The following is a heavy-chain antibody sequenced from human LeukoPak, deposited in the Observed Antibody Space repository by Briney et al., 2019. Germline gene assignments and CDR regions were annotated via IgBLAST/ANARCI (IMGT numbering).Heavy chain of an antibody. D-gene: IGHD6-13*01. CDR3: ARREFTPAGPGNYHYYYLDV. J-gene: IGHJ6*03. Sequence: GASVKVSCKASGYTFIDNYLHWVRQAPGQGLEWMGWINPNSGGTNFTQKFQGRVTMTRDTSISTAYMELDRLTSGDTAIYSCARREFTPAGPGNYHYYYLDVWGKGTMLTVSS. V-gene: IGHV1-2*02. CDR1: GYTFIDNY. CDR2: INPNSGGT.